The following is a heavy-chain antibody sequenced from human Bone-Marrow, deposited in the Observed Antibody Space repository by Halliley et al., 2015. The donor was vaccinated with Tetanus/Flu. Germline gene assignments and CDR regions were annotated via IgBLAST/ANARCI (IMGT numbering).Heavy chain of an antibody. D-gene: IGHD3-22*01. CDR3: ARWVGSSGYYSEESFFDY. CDR2: IRYDGSNK. Sequence: SLRLSCAASGFSFSVYGMHWVRQAPGKGLEWVGVIRYDGSNKFYADSVKGRFTISRDNSKNTVFLQMNSLRAEDTAIYYCARWVGSSGYYSEESFFDYWGQGSLVTVSS. J-gene: IGHJ4*02. CDR1: GFSFSVYG. V-gene: IGHV3-33*01.